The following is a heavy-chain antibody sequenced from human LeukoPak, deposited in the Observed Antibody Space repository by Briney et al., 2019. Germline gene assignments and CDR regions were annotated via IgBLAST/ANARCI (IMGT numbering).Heavy chain of an antibody. CDR2: IYTSGST. Sequence: PSETLSLTCTVPGVSINNYYWNCIRQPAGRGLEWIWRIYTSGSTRYNPSLRGRVTMSVDMSKNQFSLNLNSVPAADTAVYYCARDQYGSGGHNNDAFDIWGQGTMVTVSS. CDR1: GVSINNYY. J-gene: IGHJ3*02. D-gene: IGHD3-10*01. CDR3: ARDQYGSGGHNNDAFDI. V-gene: IGHV4-4*07.